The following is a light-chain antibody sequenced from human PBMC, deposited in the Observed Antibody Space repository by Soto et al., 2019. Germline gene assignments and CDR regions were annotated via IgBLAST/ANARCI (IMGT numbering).Light chain of an antibody. Sequence: EIVLTQSPATLSLSPGERATLSCGASQSVVGRYIAWYQQKPGLAPRLLIYDASSRATGIPDRFSGSGSGTDFSLTITRLEPEDFAVYYCQQYGTSPYTFGQVTKLEIK. CDR3: QQYGTSPYT. J-gene: IGKJ2*01. CDR1: QSVVGRY. CDR2: DAS. V-gene: IGKV3D-20*01.